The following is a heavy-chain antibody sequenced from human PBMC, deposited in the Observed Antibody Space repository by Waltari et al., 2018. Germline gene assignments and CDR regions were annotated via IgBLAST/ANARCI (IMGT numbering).Heavy chain of an antibody. CDR2: ISRIGSTI. V-gene: IGHV3-48*03. J-gene: IGHJ4*02. D-gene: IGHD6-19*01. Sequence: EVQLVESGGGLVQPGGSLRLSCAASGFTFSSSEMNWVRQAPGKGLEWVSYISRIGSTIYYADCVKGRFTISRDNAKNALYLQMNSLRAEDTAVYYCARDLRGKSSGSGCWGQGTLVTVSS. CDR3: ARDLRGKSSGSGC. CDR1: GFTFSSSE.